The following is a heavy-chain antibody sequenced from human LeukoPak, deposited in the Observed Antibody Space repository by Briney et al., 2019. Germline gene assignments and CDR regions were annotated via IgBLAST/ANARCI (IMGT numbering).Heavy chain of an antibody. D-gene: IGHD6-13*01. CDR2: ISSSSSYI. CDR3: ARDPPMAAAGNRAMDV. Sequence: GGSLRLSCAASGFTFSSYSMNWVRQAPGKGLEWVSSISSSSSYIYYADSVKGRFTISRVNAKNSLYLQMNSLRAEDTAVYYCARDPPMAAAGNRAMDVWGQGTTVTVSS. V-gene: IGHV3-21*01. CDR1: GFTFSSYS. J-gene: IGHJ6*02.